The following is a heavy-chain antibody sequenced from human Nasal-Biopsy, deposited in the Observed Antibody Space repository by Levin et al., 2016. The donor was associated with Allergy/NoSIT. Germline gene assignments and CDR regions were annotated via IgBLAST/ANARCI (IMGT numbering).Heavy chain of an antibody. V-gene: IGHV4-38-2*02. D-gene: IGHD3-22*01. Sequence: GSLRLSCSVSGYSVRSAYHWGWMRQPPGKGLEWIGSIHRSGRTYYNSALKSRVTTSVDTSKNQVSLNLFSVTAADTAVYYCARSIEKVVGNDAFDIWGHGIMVTVSS. CDR2: IHRSGRT. CDR3: ARSIEKVVGNDAFDI. J-gene: IGHJ3*02. CDR1: GYSVRSAYH.